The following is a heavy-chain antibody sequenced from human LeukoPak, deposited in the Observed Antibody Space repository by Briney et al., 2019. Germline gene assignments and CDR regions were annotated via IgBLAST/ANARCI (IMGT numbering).Heavy chain of an antibody. CDR1: GYTFVNYD. Sequence: GASVKVSCKASGYTFVNYDINWVRQATGQGLEWVGWVNPRSGATASSQKFQGRVSITSDASINTAYMELSSLRSEDTALYYCTRGRIALSWGQGTLMTVSS. J-gene: IGHJ4*02. CDR2: VNPRSGAT. D-gene: IGHD2-21*01. CDR3: TRGRIALS. V-gene: IGHV1-8*03.